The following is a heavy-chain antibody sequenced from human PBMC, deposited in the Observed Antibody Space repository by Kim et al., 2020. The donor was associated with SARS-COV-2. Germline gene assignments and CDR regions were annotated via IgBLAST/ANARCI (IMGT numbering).Heavy chain of an antibody. CDR2: LSPLFFST. Sequence: GGSLRLSCAASGFTFSTSAVRWVRQAPGQGLSSFSPLSPLFFSTFYTYYADSVKGRFTISRDNSKNALFLQMDSLRAEDTALYYCTKVGSGSQQYFDFWGQGTLVTVSS. CDR1: GFTFSTSA. J-gene: IGHJ4*02. D-gene: IGHD1-26*01. V-gene: IGHV3-23*01. CDR3: TKVGSGSQQYFDF.